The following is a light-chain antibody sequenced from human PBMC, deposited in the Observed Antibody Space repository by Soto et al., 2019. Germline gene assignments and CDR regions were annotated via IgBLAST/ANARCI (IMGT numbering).Light chain of an antibody. J-gene: IGKJ5*01. CDR3: QQYIKWPIT. V-gene: IGKV3-15*01. CDR2: DAS. Sequence: EIVMTQSPGTLSVSPGERATLSCRASQSVSSNLAWYQQKPGQAPMLLISDASTRATGIPARFSGSGSGTEFTLTVSSLRSEDFAVYYCQQYIKWPITFGQGTRLEIK. CDR1: QSVSSN.